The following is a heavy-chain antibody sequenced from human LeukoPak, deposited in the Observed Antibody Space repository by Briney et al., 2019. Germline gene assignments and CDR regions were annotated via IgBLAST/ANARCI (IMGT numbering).Heavy chain of an antibody. CDR2: IATAGDT. J-gene: IGHJ5*02. Sequence: GESLRLSCAASGCTLSSYDIHWVRQPTGKGLEWVSAIATAGDTFYSASVKGRFTISRENAKNSLYLQMNSLRVGDTAVYYCTRGGDGFDPWGQGTLVTVSS. CDR3: TRGGDGFDP. CDR1: GCTLSSYD. V-gene: IGHV3-13*01. D-gene: IGHD7-27*01.